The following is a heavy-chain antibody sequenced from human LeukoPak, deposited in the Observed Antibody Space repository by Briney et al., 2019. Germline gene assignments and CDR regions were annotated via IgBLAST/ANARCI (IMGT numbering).Heavy chain of an antibody. CDR1: GYTFTGYY. CDR3: ARDMRAMDIVVVPAAIHMDV. D-gene: IGHD2-2*03. V-gene: IGHV1-2*02. Sequence: GASVKVSCKASGYTFTGYYMHWVRQAPGQGLEWMGWINPNSGGTNYAQKFQGRVTMTRDTSISTAYMELSRLRSDDTAVYYCARDMRAMDIVVVPAAIHMDVWGKGTTVTVSS. J-gene: IGHJ6*03. CDR2: INPNSGGT.